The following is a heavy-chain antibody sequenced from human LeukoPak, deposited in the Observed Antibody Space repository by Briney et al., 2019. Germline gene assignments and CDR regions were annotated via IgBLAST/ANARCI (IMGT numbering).Heavy chain of an antibody. D-gene: IGHD2-2*01. V-gene: IGHV4-34*01. Sequence: PSETLSHTCAVYGGSFSGYYWSWIRQPPGKGLEWIGEINHSGSTNYNPSLKSRVTISVDTSKNQFSLKLSSVTAADTAVYYCARKKPIVVVPAAKRTYYMDVWGKGTTVTVSS. CDR3: ARKKPIVVVPAAKRTYYMDV. J-gene: IGHJ6*03. CDR2: INHSGST. CDR1: GGSFSGYY.